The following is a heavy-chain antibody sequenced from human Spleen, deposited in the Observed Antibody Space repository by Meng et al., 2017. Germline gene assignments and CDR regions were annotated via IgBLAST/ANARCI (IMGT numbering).Heavy chain of an antibody. Sequence: HAQLPQWCGRPLAPSATPLLPCVSSCGSSSDCYCRWFRRPPGRELEWIGELNHSGSTTYYPPFERRPIIIVVTSPKNLFLKLSSVTAADAAAYYCATGPSNYAHVIDYWGQGTLVTVSS. J-gene: IGHJ4*02. V-gene: IGHV4-34*01. CDR1: CGSSSDCY. CDR2: LNHSGST. CDR3: ATGPSNYAHVIDY. D-gene: IGHD3-16*01.